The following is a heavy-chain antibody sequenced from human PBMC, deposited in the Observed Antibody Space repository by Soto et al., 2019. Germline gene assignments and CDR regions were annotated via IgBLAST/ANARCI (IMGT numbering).Heavy chain of an antibody. CDR1: GGSISSGGYY. CDR3: ARATSYGDSTPFDY. J-gene: IGHJ4*02. CDR2: IYYSGST. V-gene: IGHV4-31*03. D-gene: IGHD4-17*01. Sequence: SETLSLTCTVSGGSISSGGYYWSWIRQHPGKGLEWIGYIYYSGSTYYNPSLKSRVTISVDTSKNQFSLKLSSVTAADTAVYYCARATSYGDSTPFDYWGQGTLVTVSS.